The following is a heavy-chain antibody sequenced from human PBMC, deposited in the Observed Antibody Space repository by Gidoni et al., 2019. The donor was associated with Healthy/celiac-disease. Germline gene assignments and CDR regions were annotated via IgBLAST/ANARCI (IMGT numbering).Heavy chain of an antibody. J-gene: IGHJ3*02. CDR3: AAGPRGVVTYDAFDI. CDR1: GFTFTSSA. CDR2: IVVGSGNT. D-gene: IGHD2-21*02. Sequence: QMQLVQSGPEVKKPVTSVKVSCKASGFTFTSSAVPWVRQARGQRLEWIGWIVVGSGNTNYAQKFQERVTITRDMSTSTAYMELSSLRSEDTAVYYCAAGPRGVVTYDAFDIWGQGTMVTVSS. V-gene: IGHV1-58*01.